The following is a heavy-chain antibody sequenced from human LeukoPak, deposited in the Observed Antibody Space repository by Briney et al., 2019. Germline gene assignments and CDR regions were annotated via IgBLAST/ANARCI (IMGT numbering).Heavy chain of an antibody. D-gene: IGHD3-3*01. CDR2: ISSSSSTI. CDR3: ARVPEYYDFWSGPEPFDY. CDR1: GFTFSSYS. V-gene: IGHV3-48*01. Sequence: SGGSLRLSCAASGFTFSSYSMNWVRQAPGKGLEWVSYISSSSSTIYYADSVKGRFTISRDNAKNSLYLQMNSLRAEDTAVYYCARVPEYYDFWSGPEPFDYWGQGTLVTVSS. J-gene: IGHJ4*02.